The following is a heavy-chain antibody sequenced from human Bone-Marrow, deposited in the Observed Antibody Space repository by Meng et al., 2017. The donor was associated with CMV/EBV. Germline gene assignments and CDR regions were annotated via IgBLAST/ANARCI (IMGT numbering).Heavy chain of an antibody. D-gene: IGHD2-2*02. CDR1: GFTVSSNY. V-gene: IGHV4-34*01. CDR3: AREPAGYCSSTSCYKSGDAFDI. CDR2: INHSGST. J-gene: IGHJ3*02. Sequence: ESLKISCAVSGFTVSSNYMSWVRQPPGKGLEWIGEINHSGSTNYNPSLKSRVTISVDTSKNQFSLKLSSVTAADTAGYYCAREPAGYCSSTSCYKSGDAFDIWGQGIMITVSS.